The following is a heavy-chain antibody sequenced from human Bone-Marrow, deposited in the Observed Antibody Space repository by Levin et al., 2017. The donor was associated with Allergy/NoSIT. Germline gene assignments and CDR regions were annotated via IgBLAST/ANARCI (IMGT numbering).Heavy chain of an antibody. Sequence: GGSLRLSCAASGFTFSSYSMNWVRQAPGKGLEWVSSISSSSSYIYYADSVKGRFTISRDNAKNSLYLQMNSLRAEDTAVYYCARAKGGYVGKSGPAHQRPPEPPGYGMDVWGQGTTVTVSS. J-gene: IGHJ6*02. CDR1: GFTFSSYS. CDR3: ARAKGGYVGKSGPAHQRPPEPPGYGMDV. CDR2: ISSSSSYI. V-gene: IGHV3-21*01. D-gene: IGHD6-25*01.